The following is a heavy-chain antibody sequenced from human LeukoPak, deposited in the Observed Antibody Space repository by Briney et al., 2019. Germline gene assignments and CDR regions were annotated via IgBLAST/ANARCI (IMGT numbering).Heavy chain of an antibody. J-gene: IGHJ2*01. CDR2: IYHSGST. CDR1: GGSISSYY. Sequence: SETLSLTCTVSGGSISSYYWSWIRQPAGKGLEWMGYIYHSGSTKYNPSLRSRVTISVDTSKNQFSLKLSSVTAADTAVYYCARGNYDHSGYDLWGRGTLVTVSS. D-gene: IGHD3-22*01. V-gene: IGHV4-59*01. CDR3: ARGNYDHSGYDL.